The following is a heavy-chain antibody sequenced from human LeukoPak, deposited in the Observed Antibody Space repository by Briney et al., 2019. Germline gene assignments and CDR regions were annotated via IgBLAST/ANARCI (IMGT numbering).Heavy chain of an antibody. V-gene: IGHV3-48*04. D-gene: IGHD3-9*01. CDR3: ARVTLAGYYAFDY. Sequence: SGGSLRLSCAASGFSFSSYSMNWARQSPGKGLEWDSYISSSSSTIYYAESVKGRFTISRDTAKNSLYLQMNRLRADDTAIYYCARVTLAGYYAFDYWGQGTLVTVSS. CDR1: GFSFSSYS. CDR2: ISSSSSTI. J-gene: IGHJ4*02.